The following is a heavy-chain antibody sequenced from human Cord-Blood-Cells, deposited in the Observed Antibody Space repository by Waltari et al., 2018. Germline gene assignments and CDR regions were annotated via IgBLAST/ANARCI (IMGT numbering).Heavy chain of an antibody. CDR2: LRGSSGST. CDR1: GLTFSSYA. Sequence: EVQLLESGEGLVQPGGSLRLSCAASGLTFSSYAISGVRQAPGKGLEWVSALRGSSGSTYYADSVKGRFTISRDNFKNTLYLQMNSLRAEDTAVYYCAKSQDSSGWFEAFDIWGQGTMVTVSS. V-gene: IGHV3-23*01. J-gene: IGHJ3*02. D-gene: IGHD6-19*01. CDR3: AKSQDSSGWFEAFDI.